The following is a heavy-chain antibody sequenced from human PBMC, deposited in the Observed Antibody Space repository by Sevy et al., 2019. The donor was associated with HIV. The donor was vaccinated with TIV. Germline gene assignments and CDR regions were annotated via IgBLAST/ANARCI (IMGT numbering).Heavy chain of an antibody. Sequence: GGSLRLSCAASGFTFSSYAMSWVRQAPGKGLEWVSAISGSGGSTYYADSVKGRFTISRDNSKNTLYLQMNSLRAEDTVVYYCAKDQRREAAAWGTFDYWGQGTLVTVSS. V-gene: IGHV3-23*01. D-gene: IGHD6-13*01. CDR2: ISGSGGST. J-gene: IGHJ4*02. CDR1: GFTFSSYA. CDR3: AKDQRREAAAWGTFDY.